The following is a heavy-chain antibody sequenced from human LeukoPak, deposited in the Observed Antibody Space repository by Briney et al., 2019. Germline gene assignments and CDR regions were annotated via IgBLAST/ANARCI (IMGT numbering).Heavy chain of an antibody. Sequence: GASVTVSCKASGYTFTGYYMHWVRQAPGQGLEWMGGIIPIFGTANYAQKFQGRVTITADESTSTAYMELGSLRSEDTAVYYCARTLTYSGSYFNWFDPWGQGTLVTVSS. V-gene: IGHV1-69*13. CDR2: IIPIFGTA. CDR3: ARTLTYSGSYFNWFDP. J-gene: IGHJ5*02. CDR1: GYTFTGYY. D-gene: IGHD1-26*01.